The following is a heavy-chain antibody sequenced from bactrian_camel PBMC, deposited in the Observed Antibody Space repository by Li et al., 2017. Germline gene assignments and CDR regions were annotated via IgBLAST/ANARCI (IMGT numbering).Heavy chain of an antibody. CDR2: IASDGSV. CDR1: DSTYSPNC. D-gene: IGHD2*01. CDR3: AAPRMPGGSCWPVDNNY. Sequence: HVQLVESGGVSVQAGGSLRLSCVASDSTYSPNCMAWFRQAAGNEQQKGVAGIASDGSVEVYMDSVKGRFTISRDNAKNTVYLQMNSLKPEDSAMYYCAAPRMPGGSCWPVDNNYWGQGTQVTVS. V-gene: IGHV3S53*01. J-gene: IGHJ4*01.